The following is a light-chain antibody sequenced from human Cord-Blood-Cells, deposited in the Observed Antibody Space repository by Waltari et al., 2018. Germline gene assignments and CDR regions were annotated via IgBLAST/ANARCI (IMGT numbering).Light chain of an antibody. CDR3: SSYTSSSTYV. CDR2: EVS. CDR1: RRDVGVYNY. J-gene: IGLJ1*01. V-gene: IGLV2-14*01. Sequence: QSALTQPASVSGSPRQSITISCTGTRRDVGVYNYVSWYQQHPGKAPKLMIYEVSNRPSGVSNRFSGSKSGNTASLTISGLQAEDEADYYCSSYTSSSTYVFGTGTKVTVL.